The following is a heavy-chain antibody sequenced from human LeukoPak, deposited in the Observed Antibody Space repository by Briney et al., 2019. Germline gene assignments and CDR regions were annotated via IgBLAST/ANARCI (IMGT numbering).Heavy chain of an antibody. J-gene: IGHJ4*02. CDR3: ARGQGWFGELFPVDY. V-gene: IGHV3-33*01. CDR1: GFTFSSYG. D-gene: IGHD3-10*01. Sequence: GRSLRLSCAASGFTFSSYGMHWVRQAPGKGLEWVAVIWYDGSNKYYADSVKGRFTISRDNSKNTLYLQMNSLRAEDTAVYYCARGQGWFGELFPVDYWGQGTLVTVFS. CDR2: IWYDGSNK.